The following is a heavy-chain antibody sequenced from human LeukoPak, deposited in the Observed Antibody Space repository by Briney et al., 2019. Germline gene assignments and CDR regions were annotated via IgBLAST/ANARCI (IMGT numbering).Heavy chain of an antibody. J-gene: IGHJ4*02. CDR1: GFTFSNAW. D-gene: IGHD5-12*01. Sequence: PGGSLRLSCAASGFTFSNAWMSWVRQAPGKGLEWVGRIKSKTDGGTTDYAAPVKGRFTISRDDSKNTLYLQMNSLKTEDTAVYYCTTAASGYDINGFFDCWGQGTLVTVSS. CDR2: IKSKTDGGTT. V-gene: IGHV3-15*01. CDR3: TTAASGYDINGFFDC.